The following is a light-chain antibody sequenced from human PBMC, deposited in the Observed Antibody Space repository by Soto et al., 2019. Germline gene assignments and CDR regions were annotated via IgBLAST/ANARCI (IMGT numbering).Light chain of an antibody. CDR1: QSVSSY. CDR2: EAF. Sequence: EIVLTQSPATLSLSPGERATLSCRASQSVSSYLAWYQQKPGQAPRLLIYEAFNRATGIPARFSGSGSGTDFTLNISSLEPQDFAVYYCQQRSNWPPALTFGGGTKVEIK. J-gene: IGKJ4*01. V-gene: IGKV3-11*01. CDR3: QQRSNWPPALT.